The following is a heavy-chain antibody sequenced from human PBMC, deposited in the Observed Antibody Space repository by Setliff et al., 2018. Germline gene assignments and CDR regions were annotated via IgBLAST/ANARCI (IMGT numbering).Heavy chain of an antibody. CDR1: GGTFSSYA. CDR2: ISAYNGNT. CDR3: ARELYDSSGYYNYFDY. Sequence: ASVKVSCKASGGTFSSYAISWVRQAPGQGLEWMGWISAYNGNTKYSQKFQGRVTITRDTSASTAYMELSSLRSEDTAVYYCARELYDSSGYYNYFDYWGQGTLVTVSS. D-gene: IGHD3-22*01. J-gene: IGHJ4*02. V-gene: IGHV1-3*01.